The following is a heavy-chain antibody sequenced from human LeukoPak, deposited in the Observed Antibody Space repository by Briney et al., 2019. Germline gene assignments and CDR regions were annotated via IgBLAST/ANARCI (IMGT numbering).Heavy chain of an antibody. D-gene: IGHD3-3*01. V-gene: IGHV1-69*01. CDR2: IIPIFGTA. Sequence: GASVKVSCKASGGTFSSYAISWVRQAPGQGLEWMGGIIPIFGTANYAQKFQGRVTITADESTSTAYMELSSLRSEDTAAYYCARLTIFGVGHSNWFDPWGQGTLVTVSS. CDR1: GGTFSSYA. CDR3: ARLTIFGVGHSNWFDP. J-gene: IGHJ5*02.